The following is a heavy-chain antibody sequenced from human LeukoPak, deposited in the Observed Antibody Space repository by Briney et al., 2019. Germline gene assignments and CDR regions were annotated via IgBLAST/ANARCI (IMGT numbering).Heavy chain of an antibody. D-gene: IGHD2-2*01. V-gene: IGHV3-48*03. CDR3: ARYPSRYCTSTSCYLVH. CDR1: GFTFSSYE. CDR2: ISSSGSTI. J-gene: IGHJ5*02. Sequence: PGGSLRLSCAASGFTFSSYEMNWVRQAPGKGLEWVSYISSSGSTIYYADSVKGRFTISRDNAKNSLYLQMHSLRAEDTAVYYCARYPSRYCTSTSCYLVHWGQGALVTVSS.